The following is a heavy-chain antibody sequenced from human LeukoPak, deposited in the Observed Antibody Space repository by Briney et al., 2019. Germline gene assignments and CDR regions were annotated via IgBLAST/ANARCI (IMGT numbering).Heavy chain of an antibody. CDR1: GYTFTSYY. D-gene: IGHD6-6*01. J-gene: IGHJ6*03. CDR2: INPSGGST. Sequence: ASVKVSCKASGYTFTSYYMHWVRQAPGQGLEWMGIINPSGGSTSYTQKFQGRVTMTRDTSTSTVYTELSSLRSEDTAVYYCARDQSNYMDVWGKGTTVTVSS. V-gene: IGHV1-46*01. CDR3: ARDQSNYMDV.